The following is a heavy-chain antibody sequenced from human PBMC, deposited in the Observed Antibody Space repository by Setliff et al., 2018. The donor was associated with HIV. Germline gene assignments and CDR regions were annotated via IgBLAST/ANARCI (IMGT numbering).Heavy chain of an antibody. CDR2: INPNSGDT. CDR1: GYTFIGHY. V-gene: IGHV1-2*02. CDR3: AIVSWYSSGWYAFAPSKAAFDI. D-gene: IGHD6-19*01. J-gene: IGHJ3*02. Sequence: ASVKVSCKASGYTFIGHYIHWVRQAPGQGLEWMGWINPNSGDTNYAQKLQGRVTMTRDTSISTAYMELSRLRSDDTAVYYCAIVSWYSSGWYAFAPSKAAFDIWGQGTMVTVSS.